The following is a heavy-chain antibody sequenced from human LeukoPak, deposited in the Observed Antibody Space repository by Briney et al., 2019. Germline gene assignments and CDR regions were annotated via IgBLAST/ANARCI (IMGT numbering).Heavy chain of an antibody. CDR1: GFTVSSNY. D-gene: IGHD3-10*02. J-gene: IGHJ6*04. Sequence: GGSLRLSCAASGFTVSSNYMSWVRQAPGKGLEWVSLIYSGGSTYYADSVKGRFTISRDNAKNSLYLQMNSLRAEDTAVYYCAELGITMIGGVWGKGTTVTISS. V-gene: IGHV3-53*01. CDR3: AELGITMIGGV. CDR2: IYSGGST.